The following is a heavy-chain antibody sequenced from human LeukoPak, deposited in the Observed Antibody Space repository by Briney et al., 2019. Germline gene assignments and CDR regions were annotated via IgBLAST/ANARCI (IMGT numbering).Heavy chain of an antibody. CDR1: GGSFSGYY. Sequence: KPSETLSLTCAVYGGSFSGYYWSWIRQPPGKGLEWIGEINHSGSTNYNPSLKSRVTISVDTSKNQFSLKLSSVTAADTAVYYCARGRSSYYMDVWGKGTTVTVSS. J-gene: IGHJ6*03. V-gene: IGHV4-34*01. CDR2: INHSGST. CDR3: ARGRSSYYMDV.